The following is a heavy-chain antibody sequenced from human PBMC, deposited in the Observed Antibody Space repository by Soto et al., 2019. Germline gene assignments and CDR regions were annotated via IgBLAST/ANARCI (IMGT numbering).Heavy chain of an antibody. Sequence: ASVKVSCKASGYTFTSYAMHWVRQAPGQRLEWMGWINAGNGNTKYSQKFQGRVTITRDTSASSAYMELSSLRSEDTAVYYCARGSTTLYYYYYYGMDGWGPGTTVTVSS. CDR1: GYTFTSYA. CDR2: INAGNGNT. V-gene: IGHV1-3*01. D-gene: IGHD1-26*01. CDR3: ARGSTTLYYYYYYGMDG. J-gene: IGHJ6*02.